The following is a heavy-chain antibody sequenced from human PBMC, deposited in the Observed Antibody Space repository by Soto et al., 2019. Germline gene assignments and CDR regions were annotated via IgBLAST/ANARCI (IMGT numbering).Heavy chain of an antibody. Sequence: KPSETLSLTCAVYGGSFSGYYWSWIRQPPGKGLEWIGEINHSGSTNYNPSLKSRVTISVDTSKNQFSLKLSSVTAADTAVYYCARRYFDWFDYYYGMDVWGQGTTVTVSS. CDR1: GGSFSGYY. J-gene: IGHJ6*02. D-gene: IGHD3-9*01. CDR2: INHSGST. V-gene: IGHV4-34*01. CDR3: ARRYFDWFDYYYGMDV.